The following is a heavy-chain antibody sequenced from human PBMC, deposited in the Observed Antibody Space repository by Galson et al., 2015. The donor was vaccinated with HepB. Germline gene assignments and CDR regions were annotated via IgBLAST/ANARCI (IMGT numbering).Heavy chain of an antibody. CDR2: IYYSGST. CDR3: ASLGYCSGTADCYGTS. D-gene: IGHD2-15*01. J-gene: IGHJ5*02. Sequence: ETLSLTCTVSGGSISTYYWSWIRQPPGKGLEWIGYIYYSGSTNYNPSLKSRLTISVDKSKNQFSLKLSSVTAADTAMYYCASLGYCSGTADCYGTSWGQGTLVTVSS. CDR1: GGSISTYY. V-gene: IGHV4-59*12.